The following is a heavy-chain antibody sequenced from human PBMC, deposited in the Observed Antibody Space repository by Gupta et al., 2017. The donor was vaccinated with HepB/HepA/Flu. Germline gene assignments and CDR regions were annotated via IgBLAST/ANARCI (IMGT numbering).Heavy chain of an antibody. Sequence: QLQLQESGPGLVKPSETLSLTCTVSGGSISSSSYYWGWIRQPPGKGLEWIESIYYSGSTYYNPSLKSRVTISVDTSKNQFSLKLSSVTAADTAAYYCASLGRGSSGWYEVYYYYGMDVWGQGTTVTVSS. D-gene: IGHD6-19*01. CDR2: IYYSGST. V-gene: IGHV4-39*01. J-gene: IGHJ6*02. CDR3: ASLGRGSSGWYEVYYYYGMDV. CDR1: GGSISSSSYY.